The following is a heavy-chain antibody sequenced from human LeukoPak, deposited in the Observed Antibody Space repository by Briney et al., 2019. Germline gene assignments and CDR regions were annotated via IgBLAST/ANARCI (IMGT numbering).Heavy chain of an antibody. CDR3: ARDPHYGDYDGWFDP. J-gene: IGHJ5*02. D-gene: IGHD4-17*01. CDR2: IKQDGSEK. Sequence: GGSLRLSCAASGFTFSSYWMSWVRQAAGKGLEWVANIKQDGSEKYYVDSVKGRFTISRDNAKNSLYLQMNSLRAEDTAVYYCARDPHYGDYDGWFDPWGQGTLVTVSS. V-gene: IGHV3-7*01. CDR1: GFTFSSYW.